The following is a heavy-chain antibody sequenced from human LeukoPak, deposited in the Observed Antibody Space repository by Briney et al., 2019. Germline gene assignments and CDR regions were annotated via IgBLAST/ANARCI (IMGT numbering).Heavy chain of an antibody. CDR2: ISAYNGNT. CDR3: ARDSLYYYASSGYYYTPFFDY. D-gene: IGHD3-22*01. V-gene: IGHV1-18*01. J-gene: IGHJ4*02. CDR1: GYAFTSYG. Sequence: GASVKVSCKASGYAFTSYGISWVRQAPGQGLEWMGWISAYNGNTNYAQKLQGRVTMTTDTSTSTAYMELRSLRSDDTAVYYCARDSLYYYASSGYYYTPFFDYWGQGTLVTVSS.